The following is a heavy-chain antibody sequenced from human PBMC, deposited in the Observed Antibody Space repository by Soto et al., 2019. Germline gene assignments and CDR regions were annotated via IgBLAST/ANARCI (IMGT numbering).Heavy chain of an antibody. CDR1: GGSFSGYY. D-gene: IGHD5-18*01. Sequence: QVQLQQWGAGLLKPSETLSLTCAVYGGSFSGYYWSWIRQPPGKGLEWIGEINHSGSTNYNPSLKSRVTISVDTSKNQFSLKLSSVTAADTAVYYCARYDTAIGGGAIDYWGQGTLVTVSS. CDR3: ARYDTAIGGGAIDY. J-gene: IGHJ4*02. CDR2: INHSGST. V-gene: IGHV4-34*01.